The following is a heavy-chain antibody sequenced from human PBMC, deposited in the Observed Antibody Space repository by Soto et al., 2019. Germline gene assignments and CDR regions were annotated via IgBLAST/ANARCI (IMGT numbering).Heavy chain of an antibody. CDR3: ARTDCSSSDCPRDLVGAVTMDY. CDR1: GFPFSTYA. CDR2: VWYDGTDK. D-gene: IGHD2-2*01. J-gene: IGHJ4*02. V-gene: IGHV3-33*01. Sequence: GGSLRLSCAASGFPFSTYAMHRVRQAPGKGLEWVAVVWYDGTDKNYADSVKGRFTISRDNSKSTLYLQMDHLRVEDTGVYHCARTDCSSSDCPRDLVGAVTMDYWGQGTPVTVSS.